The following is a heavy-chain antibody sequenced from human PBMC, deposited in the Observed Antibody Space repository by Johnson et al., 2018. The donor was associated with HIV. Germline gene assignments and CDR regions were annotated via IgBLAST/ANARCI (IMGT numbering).Heavy chain of an antibody. V-gene: IGHV3-7*01. Sequence: MLLVESGGGLVQPGGSLRLSCAASGFTFSSYWMSWVRQAPGKGLEWVANIKQDGSEKYYVDSVKGRFTISRDNAKNSLYLQMNSLRADDTAIYYCALTESRFLEWLFRAFDIWGQGTMVTVSS. CDR1: GFTFSSYW. CDR2: IKQDGSEK. J-gene: IGHJ3*02. CDR3: ALTESRFLEWLFRAFDI. D-gene: IGHD3-3*01.